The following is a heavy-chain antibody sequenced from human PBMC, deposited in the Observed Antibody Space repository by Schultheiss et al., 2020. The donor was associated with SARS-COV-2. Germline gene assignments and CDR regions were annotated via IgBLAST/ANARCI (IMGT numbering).Heavy chain of an antibody. CDR2: IYSSVST. Sequence: SQTLSLTCTVSGGSISSYYWSWIRQPPGKGLEWIGRIYSSVSTNYNPSLKSRLTMSLDTSKNQFSLRLNSVTAADTAVYYCARPQFGVVDYWGQGTLVTVSS. CDR3: ARPQFGVVDY. CDR1: GGSISSYY. D-gene: IGHD3-3*01. V-gene: IGHV4-4*07. J-gene: IGHJ4*02.